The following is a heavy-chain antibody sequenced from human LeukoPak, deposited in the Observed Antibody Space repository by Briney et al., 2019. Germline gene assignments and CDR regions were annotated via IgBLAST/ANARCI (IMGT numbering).Heavy chain of an antibody. J-gene: IGHJ4*02. CDR1: GFTVSSNY. V-gene: IGHV3-66*02. Sequence: KPGGSLRLSCAASGFTVSSNYMSWVRQAPGKGLESVSVIYSGGSTYYADSVKGRFTISRDKSKNTLYLQMNSLRAEDTAVYYCARDQYYDSRGLKNWGQGTLVTVSS. CDR3: ARDQYYDSRGLKN. D-gene: IGHD3-22*01. CDR2: IYSGGST.